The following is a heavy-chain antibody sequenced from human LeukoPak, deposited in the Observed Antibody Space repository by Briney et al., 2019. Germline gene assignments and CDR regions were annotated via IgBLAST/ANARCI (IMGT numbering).Heavy chain of an antibody. V-gene: IGHV1-18*01. CDR3: ARATGTWGHDGFDI. J-gene: IGHJ3*02. Sequence: ASVKVSCKASGYTFTSLGFSWVRQAPGQGLEWMGWISASNGNTFYEHKLQGRVTMTTDTSTTTAYMELRSLRSDDTAVYYCARATGTWGHDGFDIWGQGTMVTVSS. CDR2: ISASNGNT. CDR1: GYTFTSLG. D-gene: IGHD3-16*01.